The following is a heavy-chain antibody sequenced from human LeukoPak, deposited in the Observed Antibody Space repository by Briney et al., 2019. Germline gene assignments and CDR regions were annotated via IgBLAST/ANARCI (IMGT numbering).Heavy chain of an antibody. J-gene: IGHJ5*02. V-gene: IGHV3-23*01. CDR1: GFTFSSYA. CDR2: ISGSGGST. CDR3: VCQLLSSSWFDP. Sequence: GGSLRLSCAASGFTFSSYAMSWVRQAPGKGLEWDSAISGSGGSTYYADSVKGRFTISRDNSKNTLYLQMNSLRAEDTAVYYCVCQLLSSSWFDPWGQGTLVTVSS. D-gene: IGHD2-2*01.